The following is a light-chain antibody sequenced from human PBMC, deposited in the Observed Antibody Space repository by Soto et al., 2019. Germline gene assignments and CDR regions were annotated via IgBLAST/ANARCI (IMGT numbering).Light chain of an antibody. CDR2: AAS. Sequence: DIQMTQSPSSLSASVGDRVTITCRASQSISSYLNWYQQKPGKAPKLLIYAASSLQSGVPSRFSCSGSWTDFTLTISSLQPEDFATYYCQQSYSTPQGTWTFGQGTKVEIK. J-gene: IGKJ1*01. CDR1: QSISSY. CDR3: QQSYSTPQGTWT. V-gene: IGKV1-39*01.